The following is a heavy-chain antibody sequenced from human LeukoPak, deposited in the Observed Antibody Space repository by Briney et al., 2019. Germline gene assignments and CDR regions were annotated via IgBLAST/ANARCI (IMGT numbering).Heavy chain of an antibody. CDR3: ARESSSSWSSEPGGFDP. D-gene: IGHD6-13*01. CDR2: IYYSGST. Sequence: PSETLSLTCAVSGGSISSGGYSWSWIRQHPGKGLEWIGYIYYSGSTYYNPSLKRRVTISVDTSKNQFSLKLSSVTAADTAVYYCARESSSSWSSEPGGFDPWGQGTLVTVSS. V-gene: IGHV4-31*11. J-gene: IGHJ5*02. CDR1: GGSISSGGYS.